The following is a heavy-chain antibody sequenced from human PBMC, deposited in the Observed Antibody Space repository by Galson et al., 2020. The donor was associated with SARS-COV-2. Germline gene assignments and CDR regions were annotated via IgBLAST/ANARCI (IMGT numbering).Heavy chain of an antibody. D-gene: IGHD3-16*01. CDR1: PFSPSPSGLG. CDR2: IYWDDDK. CDR3: AHYGYRTFFDY. J-gene: IGHJ4*02. Sequence: SHPSLLRRTEPLTPTCTLSPFSPSPSGLGVGWIRQPPGEALERPARIYWDDDKRYSPSLKSRLTITKDTSKNQVVLTMTNMDPVDTATYYCAHYGYRTFFDYWGQGTLVTVSS. V-gene: IGHV2-5*02.